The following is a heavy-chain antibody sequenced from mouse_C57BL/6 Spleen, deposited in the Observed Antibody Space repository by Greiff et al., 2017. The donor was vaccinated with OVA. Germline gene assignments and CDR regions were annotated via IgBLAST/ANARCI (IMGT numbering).Heavy chain of an antibody. D-gene: IGHD2-4*01. CDR3: AGGLRRQAMDY. CDR2: ISSGSSTI. CDR1: GFTFSDYG. Sequence: VQVVESGGGLVKPGGSLKLSCAASGFTFSDYGMHWVRQAPEKGLEWVAYISSGSSTIYYADTVKGRFTISRDNAKNTLFLQMTSLRSEDTAMYYCAGGLRRQAMDYWGQGTSVTVSS. J-gene: IGHJ4*01. V-gene: IGHV5-17*01.